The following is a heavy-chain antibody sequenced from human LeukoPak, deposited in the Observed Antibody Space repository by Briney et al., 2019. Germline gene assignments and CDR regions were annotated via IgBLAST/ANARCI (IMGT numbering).Heavy chain of an antibody. V-gene: IGHV3-11*04. J-gene: IGHJ4*02. Sequence: GGSLRLSCAASGFTFSDYYMSWIRQAPGKGLEWVSYISSSGSTIYYADSVKGRFTISRDNSKNTLYLQMNSLRAEDTAVYYCAKGSVAAAGPRGFFDYWGQGTLVTVSS. CDR1: GFTFSDYY. D-gene: IGHD6-13*01. CDR2: ISSSGSTI. CDR3: AKGSVAAAGPRGFFDY.